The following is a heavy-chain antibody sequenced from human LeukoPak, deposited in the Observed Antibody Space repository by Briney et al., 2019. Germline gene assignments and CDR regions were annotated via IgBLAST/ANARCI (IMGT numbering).Heavy chain of an antibody. CDR1: GFTFSGYG. V-gene: IGHV3-30*18. Sequence: GRSLRLSCAASGFTFSGYGMNWVRQAPGKGLEWVAVISYDGSDKFYADSVRGRFTISRDNSKNTLYLQMNSLRAEDTAVYYCAKARDFWSGYEELIDYWGQGTLVTVSS. D-gene: IGHD3-3*01. J-gene: IGHJ4*02. CDR2: ISYDGSDK. CDR3: AKARDFWSGYEELIDY.